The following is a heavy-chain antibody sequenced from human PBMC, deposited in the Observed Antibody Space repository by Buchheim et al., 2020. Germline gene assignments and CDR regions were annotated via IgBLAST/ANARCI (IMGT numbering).Heavy chain of an antibody. CDR2: ISVGGGST. J-gene: IGHJ6*02. V-gene: IGHV3-23*01. D-gene: IGHD4-23*01. CDR1: GFTFRKYA. CDR3: AKAVEYGGNSYYYYGMDV. Sequence: EVQLWESGGGLAQPGGSLRLSCTASGFTFRKYAMSWVRQAPGKGLEWVSAISVGGGSTYYADSVQGRFTISRDNSQNTLFLQMSSLRVDDTAVYYCAKAVEYGGNSYYYYGMDVWGQGTT.